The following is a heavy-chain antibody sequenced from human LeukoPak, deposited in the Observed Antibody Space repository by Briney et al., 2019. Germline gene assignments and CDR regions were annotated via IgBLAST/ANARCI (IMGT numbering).Heavy chain of an antibody. Sequence: PGGSLRLSCAASGFTVSSNYMSWVRQAPGKGLEWVSVTYSGGSTYYADSVKGRFTISRDNSKNTLYLQMNSLRAEDTAVYYCAREKYDFWSGQPLGFDPWGQGTLVTVSS. CDR1: GFTVSSNY. CDR2: TYSGGST. CDR3: AREKYDFWSGQPLGFDP. V-gene: IGHV3-66*02. D-gene: IGHD3-3*01. J-gene: IGHJ5*02.